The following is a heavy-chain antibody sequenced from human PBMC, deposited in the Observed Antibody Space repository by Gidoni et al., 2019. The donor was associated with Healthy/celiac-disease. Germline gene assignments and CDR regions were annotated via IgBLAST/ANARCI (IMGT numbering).Heavy chain of an antibody. Sequence: QVQLVESGGGVVQPGRSLRLSCAASGFTFSSYGMHWVRQAPGKGLEWVAVISYDGSNKYYADSGKGRFTISRDNSKNTLYLQMNSLRAEDTAVYYCAKRSAHGYYYYGMDVWGQGTTVTVSS. CDR3: AKRSAHGYYYYGMDV. J-gene: IGHJ6*02. D-gene: IGHD1-26*01. CDR1: GFTFSSYG. CDR2: ISYDGSNK. V-gene: IGHV3-30*18.